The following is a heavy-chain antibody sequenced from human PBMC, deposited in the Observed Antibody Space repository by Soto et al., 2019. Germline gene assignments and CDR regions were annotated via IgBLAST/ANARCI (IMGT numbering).Heavy chain of an antibody. J-gene: IGHJ5*01. D-gene: IGHD3-9*01. V-gene: IGHV1-2*02. Sequence: ASVKVSCKASGYPFPSYYLHWVRQAPGQGPEWMGWINPDSGSTHYATKFEGRVSLTRDTSTTTAYMELSSLTSDDTAIFYCASAYYEIGDGYSNSFESWGQGTLVTVSS. CDR2: INPDSGST. CDR1: GYPFPSYY. CDR3: ASAYYEIGDGYSNSFES.